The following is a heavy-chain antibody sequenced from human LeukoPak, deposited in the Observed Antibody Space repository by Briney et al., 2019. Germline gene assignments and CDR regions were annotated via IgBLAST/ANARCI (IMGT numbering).Heavy chain of an antibody. D-gene: IGHD3-22*01. V-gene: IGHV4-59*08. Sequence: PSETLSLTCTVSGGSISSYYWSWIRQPPGKGLEWIGYIYYSGSTNYNPSLKSRVTISVDTSKNQFSLKLSSVTASETAVYYCARRRYHDSSGYPFDSWGQGILVIVSS. CDR1: GGSISSYY. CDR3: ARRRYHDSSGYPFDS. J-gene: IGHJ4*02. CDR2: IYYSGST.